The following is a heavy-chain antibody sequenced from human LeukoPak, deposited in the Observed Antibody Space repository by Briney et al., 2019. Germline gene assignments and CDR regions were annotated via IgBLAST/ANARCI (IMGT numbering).Heavy chain of an antibody. V-gene: IGHV4-34*01. Sequence: SETLSLTCAVYGGSFSGYYWSWIRQPPGKGLEWIGEINHSGSTNYNPSLKSRVTISVDTSKNQFSLKLSSVTAADTAVYYCASGPQDYDFDYWGQGTLVTVSS. D-gene: IGHD4-17*01. J-gene: IGHJ4*02. CDR2: INHSGST. CDR3: ASGPQDYDFDY. CDR1: GGSFSGYY.